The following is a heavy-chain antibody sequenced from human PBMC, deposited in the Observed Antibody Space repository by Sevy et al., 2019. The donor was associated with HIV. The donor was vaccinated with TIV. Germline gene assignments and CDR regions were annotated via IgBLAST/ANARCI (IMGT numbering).Heavy chain of an antibody. J-gene: IGHJ4*02. CDR2: ISYDGSNK. V-gene: IGHV3-30-3*01. CDR3: ARVPIPYDSSGYYFDY. CDR1: GFTFSSYA. D-gene: IGHD3-22*01. Sequence: GGSLRLSCAASGFTFSSYAMNWVRQAPGKGLEWVAVISYDGSNKYYADSVKGRFTISRDNSKNTLYLQMNSLRAEDTAVYYCARVPIPYDSSGYYFDYWGQGTLVTVSS.